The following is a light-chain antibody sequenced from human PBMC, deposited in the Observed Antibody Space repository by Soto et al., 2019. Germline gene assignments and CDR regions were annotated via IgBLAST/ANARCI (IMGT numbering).Light chain of an antibody. V-gene: IGLV2-23*01. Sequence: QSVLTQPASVSGSPGQSITISCTGTSSDVGSYNLVSWFQQHPGKAPKLMIYEGSKRPSGVSNRFSGSKSGNTASLTISGLQAEDEADYYCCSYAVTSILVVGGGTKVTVL. CDR1: SSDVGSYNL. J-gene: IGLJ2*01. CDR2: EGS. CDR3: CSYAVTSILV.